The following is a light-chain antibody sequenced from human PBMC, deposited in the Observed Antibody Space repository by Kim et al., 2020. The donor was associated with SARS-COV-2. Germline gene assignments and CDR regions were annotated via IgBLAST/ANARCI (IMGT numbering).Light chain of an antibody. Sequence: PGGPATITCATHRIGIMIVHWYQQRPGQAPVVVISFDADRPSGIPDRFSGSNSGDTATLTIDRVEARDEADYYCQVWDGVTNHWVFGGGTQLTVL. V-gene: IGLV3-21*04. CDR3: QVWDGVTNHWV. J-gene: IGLJ3*02. CDR2: FDA. CDR1: RIGIMI.